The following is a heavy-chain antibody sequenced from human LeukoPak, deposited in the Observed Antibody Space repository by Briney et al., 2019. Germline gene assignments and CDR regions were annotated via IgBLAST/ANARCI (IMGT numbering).Heavy chain of an antibody. J-gene: IGHJ4*02. CDR1: GYTFTGYY. CDR3: ARDRYNSGSYYGFDY. CDR2: INPNSGDT. V-gene: IGHV1-2*02. Sequence: ASVKVSCKASGYTFTGYYMHWVRQAPGQGLQWMGWINPNSGDTGYAQKFQGRVTMTRDTSITTAYMELTNLRSDDTAVYYCARDRYNSGSYYGFDYWGQGTLVTVSS. D-gene: IGHD1-26*01.